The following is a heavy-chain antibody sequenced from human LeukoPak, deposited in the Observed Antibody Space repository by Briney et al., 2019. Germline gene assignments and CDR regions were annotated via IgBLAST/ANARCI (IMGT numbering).Heavy chain of an antibody. CDR3: ARDAQWLL. Sequence: ASVKVSCKASGGTFSSYAISWVRQAPGQGLEWMGWINPNSGGTNYAQKFQGRVTMTRDTSISTAYMELSRLRSDDTAVYYCARDAQWLLWGQGTLVTVSS. CDR2: INPNSGGT. D-gene: IGHD6-19*01. V-gene: IGHV1-2*02. J-gene: IGHJ4*02. CDR1: GGTFSSYA.